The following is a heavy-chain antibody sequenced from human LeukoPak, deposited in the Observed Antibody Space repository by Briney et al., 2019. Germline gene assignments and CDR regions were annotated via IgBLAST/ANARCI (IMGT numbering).Heavy chain of an antibody. Sequence: SVKVSCKASGGTFSSYAISWVRQAPGQGLEWMGGIIPIFGTANYAQKFQGRVTITADKSTSTAYMELSSLRSEDTAVYYCAREGSVAGTMDYWGQGTLVTVSS. CDR2: IIPIFGTA. CDR1: GGTFSSYA. CDR3: AREGSVAGTMDY. V-gene: IGHV1-69*06. D-gene: IGHD6-19*01. J-gene: IGHJ4*02.